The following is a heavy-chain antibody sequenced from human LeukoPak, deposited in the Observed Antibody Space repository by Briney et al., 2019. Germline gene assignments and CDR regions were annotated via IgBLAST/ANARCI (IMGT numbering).Heavy chain of an antibody. CDR3: ASDYGDDHYYYYGMDV. D-gene: IGHD4-17*01. V-gene: IGHV3-23*01. CDR1: GFTFSSYA. CDR2: ISGSGGST. Sequence: GGSLRLSCAASGFTFSSYAMSWVRQAPGKGLEWVSAISGSGGSTYYADSVKGRFTISRDNSKNTLYLQMNSLRAEDTAVYYCASDYGDDHYYYYGMDVWGQGTTVTVSS. J-gene: IGHJ6*02.